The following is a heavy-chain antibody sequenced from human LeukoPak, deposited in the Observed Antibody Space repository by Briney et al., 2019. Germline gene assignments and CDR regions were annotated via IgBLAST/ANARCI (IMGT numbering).Heavy chain of an antibody. D-gene: IGHD6-13*01. J-gene: IGHJ4*02. CDR1: GGSFSGYY. CDR3: ARGHGGGIAAAGDNFDY. Sequence: SETLSLTCAVYGGSFSGYYWSWIRQPPGKGLEWIGEINHSGSTNYNPSLKSRVTISVDTSKNQFPLKLSCVTAADTAVYYCARGHGGGIAAAGDNFDYWGQGTLVTVSS. V-gene: IGHV4-34*01. CDR2: INHSGST.